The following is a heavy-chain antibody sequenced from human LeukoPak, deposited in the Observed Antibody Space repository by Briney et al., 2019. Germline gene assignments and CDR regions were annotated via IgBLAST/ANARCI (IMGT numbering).Heavy chain of an antibody. CDR1: GGSIKDYY. CDR2: VSNSGTT. Sequence: SETLSLTCTVSGGSIKDYYWAWMRQAPGEGLEWIGYVSNSGTTDYNPSLKSRITMSVDTSKNEFSLKLTSVTAADTAIYYCARVVRGAVTSNWFDPWGQGTLVTVYS. J-gene: IGHJ5*02. D-gene: IGHD4-17*01. V-gene: IGHV4-59*01. CDR3: ARVVRGAVTSNWFDP.